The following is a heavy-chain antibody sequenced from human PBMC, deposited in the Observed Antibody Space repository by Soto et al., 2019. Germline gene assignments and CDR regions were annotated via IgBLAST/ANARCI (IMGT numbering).Heavy chain of an antibody. CDR2: IYYSGST. Sequence: PSETLSLTCTVSGGSISSSSFHWGWIRQPPGKGLEWIGSIYYSGSTYYSPSLKSRVTISVDTSKNQFPLKLSSVTAADTAVYYCARRERAAGTDWWFDPWGQGNLVTVSS. J-gene: IGHJ5*02. V-gene: IGHV4-39*01. CDR3: ARRERAAGTDWWFDP. D-gene: IGHD6-13*01. CDR1: GGSISSSSFH.